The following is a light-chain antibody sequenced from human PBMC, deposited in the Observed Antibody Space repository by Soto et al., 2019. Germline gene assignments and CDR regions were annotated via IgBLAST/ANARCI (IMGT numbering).Light chain of an antibody. CDR3: QQSYTTGALT. CDR2: TAA. J-gene: IGKJ4*01. V-gene: IGKV1-39*01. Sequence: DIQMTQSPSSLSASVGDRVTITCRASQSISSSLNWYQQKPGRAPKLLIYTAATLQRGVPSRFSGSGSGTDFTLTISNLQPEDFATYYCQQSYTTGALTFGGGTKVE. CDR1: QSISSS.